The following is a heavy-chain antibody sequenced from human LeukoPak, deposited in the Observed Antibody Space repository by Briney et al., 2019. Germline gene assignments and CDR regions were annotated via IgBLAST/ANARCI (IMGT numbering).Heavy chain of an antibody. D-gene: IGHD3-3*01. Sequence: GGSLRLSCAASGFTFSSYAMSWVRQAPGKGLEWVSAISGSGGSTYYADSVKGRFTISRDNSKNTLYLQMNSLRAEDTAVYYCAKDGSEYYDFWSGYGYYFDYWGQGTLVTVSS. V-gene: IGHV3-23*01. CDR2: ISGSGGST. J-gene: IGHJ4*02. CDR1: GFTFSSYA. CDR3: AKDGSEYYDFWSGYGYYFDY.